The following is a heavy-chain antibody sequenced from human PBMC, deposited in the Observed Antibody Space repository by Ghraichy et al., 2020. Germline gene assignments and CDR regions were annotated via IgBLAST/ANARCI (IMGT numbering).Heavy chain of an antibody. CDR1: GGSISSGY. Sequence: SETLSLTCTVSGGSISSGYWSWIRQSPGKGLEFIGYTSYRADTDYNPSLKSRVTMSVDASKNQFSLKLSSVTAADTAIYYCARDRGTVDYWGQGTLVTVSS. D-gene: IGHD3-10*01. V-gene: IGHV4-59*01. CDR3: ARDRGTVDY. CDR2: TSYRADT. J-gene: IGHJ4*02.